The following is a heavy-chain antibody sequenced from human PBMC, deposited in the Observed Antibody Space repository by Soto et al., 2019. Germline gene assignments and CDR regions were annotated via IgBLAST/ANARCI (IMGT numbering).Heavy chain of an antibody. CDR3: ARLSAGTTRITIFGVAPQGFQH. V-gene: IGHV5-51*01. CDR1: GYSFTSYW. J-gene: IGHJ1*01. CDR2: IYPGDSDT. D-gene: IGHD3-3*01. Sequence: PGESLKISCKGSGYSFTSYWIGWVRQMPGKGLEWMGIIYPGDSDTRYSPSFQGQVTISADKSISTAYLQWSSLKASDTAMYYCARLSAGTTRITIFGVAPQGFQHWGQGTLVTVSS.